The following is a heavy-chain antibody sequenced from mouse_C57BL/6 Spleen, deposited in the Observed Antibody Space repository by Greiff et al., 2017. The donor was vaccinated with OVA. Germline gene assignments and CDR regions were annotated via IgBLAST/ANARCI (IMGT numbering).Heavy chain of an antibody. CDR1: GYAFSSSW. D-gene: IGHD1-1*01. CDR3: ARDSGSSLAWFAY. CDR2: IYPGDGDT. J-gene: IGHJ3*01. Sequence: QVQLKESGPELVKPGASVKISCKASGYAFSSSWMNWVKQRPGKGLEWIGRIYPGDGDTNYNGKFKGKATLTADKSSSPAYMQLSSLTSEDSAVYFCARDSGSSLAWFAYWGQGTLVTVSA. V-gene: IGHV1-82*01.